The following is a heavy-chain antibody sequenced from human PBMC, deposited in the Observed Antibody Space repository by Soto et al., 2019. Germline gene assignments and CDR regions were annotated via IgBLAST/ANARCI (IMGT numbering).Heavy chain of an antibody. CDR2: INPSGGST. J-gene: IGHJ3*02. D-gene: IGHD3-16*01. V-gene: IGHV1-46*03. Sequence: VKVSCKASGYTFTSYYMHWVRQAPGQGLEWMGIINPSGGSTSYAQKFQGRVTMTRDTSTSTVYMELSSLRSEDTAVYYCARGRGAIGPLHWVTFHSGDAFDIWGQGTMVTVSS. CDR1: GYTFTSYY. CDR3: ARGRGAIGPLHWVTFHSGDAFDI.